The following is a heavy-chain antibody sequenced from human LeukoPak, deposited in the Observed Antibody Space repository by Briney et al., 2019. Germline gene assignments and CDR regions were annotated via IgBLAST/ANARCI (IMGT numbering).Heavy chain of an antibody. CDR3: ARGLIFSSGHYYYYGMDV. CDR1: GCTFTSYA. CDR2: INAGNGNT. D-gene: IGHD6-19*01. V-gene: IGHV1-3*01. Sequence: ASVKVSCKASGCTFTSYAMHWVRQAPGQRLEWMGWINAGNGNTKYSQKFQGRLTITRDTSASTAYMELSSLRSEDTAVYYCARGLIFSSGHYYYYGMDVWGQGTTVTVSS. J-gene: IGHJ6*02.